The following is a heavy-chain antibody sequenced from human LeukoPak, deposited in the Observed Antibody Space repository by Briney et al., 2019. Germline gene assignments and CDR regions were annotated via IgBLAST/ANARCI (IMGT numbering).Heavy chain of an antibody. V-gene: IGHV3-23*01. D-gene: IGHD6-19*01. J-gene: IGHJ6*03. CDR2: ISGSGGST. CDR3: AKGDSGPIEYYYYYMDV. Sequence: GGSLRLSCAASGFTFSSYAMSWVRQAPGKGLEWVSAISGSGGSTYYADSVKGRFTISRDNSKNTLYLQMNSLRAEDTAVYYCAKGDSGPIEYYYYYMDVWGKGTTVTVSS. CDR1: GFTFSSYA.